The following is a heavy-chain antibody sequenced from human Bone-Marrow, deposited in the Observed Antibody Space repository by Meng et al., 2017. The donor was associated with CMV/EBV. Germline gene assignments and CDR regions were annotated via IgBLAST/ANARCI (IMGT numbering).Heavy chain of an antibody. CDR3: AKDTREAIFGVIIIGGCDY. CDR2: IRFDGSNK. V-gene: IGHV3-30*02. CDR1: GFIFSDYG. J-gene: IGHJ4*02. D-gene: IGHD3-3*01. Sequence: GESLKISCAASGFIFSDYGMHWVRQAPGKGLEWVAFIRFDGSNKYYADSVKGRFTISRDNSKNTLSLQMNSLRAEDTAVYYCAKDTREAIFGVIIIGGCDYWGQGTLVTLSS.